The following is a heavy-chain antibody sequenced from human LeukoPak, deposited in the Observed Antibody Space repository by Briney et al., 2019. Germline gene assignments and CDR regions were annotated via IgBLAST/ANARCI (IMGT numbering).Heavy chain of an antibody. V-gene: IGHV7-4-1*02. CDR2: INTNTGNP. Sequence: RASVKVSCKASGYSFTSYAMNWVRQAPGQGLEWMGWINTNTGNPTYAQGSTGRCVFSLDTSVSTAYLQISSLKAVDTAVYSCARVAEYSSGWYDPFDYWGQGTLVTVSS. CDR1: GYSFTSYA. J-gene: IGHJ4*02. D-gene: IGHD6-19*01. CDR3: ARVAEYSSGWYDPFDY.